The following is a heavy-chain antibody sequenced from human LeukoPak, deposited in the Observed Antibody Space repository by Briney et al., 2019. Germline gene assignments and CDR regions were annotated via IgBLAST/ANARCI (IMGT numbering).Heavy chain of an antibody. D-gene: IGHD3-10*01. CDR3: ARDGEFYYYYYGMDV. J-gene: IGHJ6*02. CDR1: GFTFSSYS. CDR2: ISSSSSYI. V-gene: IGHV3-21*01. Sequence: GGSLRLSCAASGFTFSSYSMNWVRQAPGKGLGWVSSISSSSSYIYYADSVKGRFTISRDNAKISLYLQMNSLRAEDTAVYYCARDGEFYYYYYGMDVWGQGTTVTVSS.